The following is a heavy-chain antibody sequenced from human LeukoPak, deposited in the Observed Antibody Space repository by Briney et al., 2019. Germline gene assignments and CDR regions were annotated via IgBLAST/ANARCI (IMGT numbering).Heavy chain of an antibody. CDR3: VRRDTGWNYFDY. CDR1: GVSINSHY. J-gene: IGHJ4*02. V-gene: IGHV4-59*08. Sequence: SETLSLTCAASGVSINSHYWGWIRQPPGKGLQWIGDIYYTGKNNYNPSLKSRVTISLDTSKDYLSLNLTSVVAADTAIYYCVRRDTGWNYFDYWGQGILVTVSS. D-gene: IGHD6-19*01. CDR2: IYYTGKN.